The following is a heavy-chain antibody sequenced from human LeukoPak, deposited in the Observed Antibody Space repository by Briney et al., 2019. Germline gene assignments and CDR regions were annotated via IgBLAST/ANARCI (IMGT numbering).Heavy chain of an antibody. D-gene: IGHD6-13*01. CDR1: GYAFTSYD. J-gene: IGHJ4*02. CDR3: ARDRISSSWPHLDY. Sequence: GASVKVSCKASGYAFTSYDINWVRQATGQGLEWMGWMNPNSGNTGYAQKFQGRVTSTGNTSIGTAYMELSSLRSEDTAVYYCARDRISSSWPHLDYWGQGTLVTVSS. CDR2: MNPNSGNT. V-gene: IGHV1-8*03.